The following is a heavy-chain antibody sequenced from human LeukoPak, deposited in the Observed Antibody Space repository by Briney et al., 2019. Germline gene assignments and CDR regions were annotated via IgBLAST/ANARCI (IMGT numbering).Heavy chain of an antibody. V-gene: IGHV3-74*01. CDR2: TNGDGSIT. CDR3: RGVAARRDFDY. CDR1: GSTFSSYW. D-gene: IGHD6-6*01. J-gene: IGHJ4*02. Sequence: PGGSLRLSCAASGSTFSSYWMHWVRQAPGKGLVWVSRTNGDGSITNYADSVKGRFTISRDNAKNTLYLQMNSLRAEDTAVYYCRGVAARRDFDYWGQGTLVTVSS.